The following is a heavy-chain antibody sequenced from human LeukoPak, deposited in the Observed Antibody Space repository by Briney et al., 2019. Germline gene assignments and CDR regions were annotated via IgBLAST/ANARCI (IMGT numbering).Heavy chain of an antibody. J-gene: IGHJ4*02. CDR1: GSIFTSYW. D-gene: IGHD3-10*01. CDR2: IYPGDSDT. Sequence: GASLQISCQGSGSIFTSYWIGWVRQLPGKGVEWMGIIYPGDSDTRYSPSFQGQVTISAAKSISTAYLQWSSLKASDTAMYYCARHEIPGELLTPYDYWGQGTLVTVSS. V-gene: IGHV5-51*01. CDR3: ARHEIPGELLTPYDY.